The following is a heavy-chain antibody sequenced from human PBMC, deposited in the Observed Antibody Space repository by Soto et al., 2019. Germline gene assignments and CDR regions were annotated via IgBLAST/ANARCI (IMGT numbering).Heavy chain of an antibody. J-gene: IGHJ6*03. Sequence: GASVKVSCKASGGTFSSYTISWVRQAPGQGLEWMGRIIPILGIANYAQKFQGRVTITADKSTSTAYMELSSLRSEDTAVYYCAGERVRAAAGTHYYYMDVWGKGTTVTVSS. V-gene: IGHV1-69*04. CDR2: IIPILGIA. D-gene: IGHD6-13*01. CDR1: GGTFSSYT. CDR3: AGERVRAAAGTHYYYMDV.